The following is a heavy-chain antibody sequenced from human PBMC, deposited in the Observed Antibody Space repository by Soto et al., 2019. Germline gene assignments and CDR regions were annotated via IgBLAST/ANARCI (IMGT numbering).Heavy chain of an antibody. CDR3: ARPSCTTPDCLRPYNLYGLDV. Sequence: QVQLVQFGAEVKKPGASVKVSFKLSGYTFGVFAVIWGRRTPGRGLGGRGGITAGIGNFRYSQKFQGRVSLTRDTSTSTVYMELRSLTSEDTAVYYCARPSCTTPDCLRPYNLYGLDVWGHGTTVIVS. V-gene: IGHV1-3*01. D-gene: IGHD2-8*01. CDR1: GYTFGVFA. J-gene: IGHJ6*02. CDR2: ITAGIGNF.